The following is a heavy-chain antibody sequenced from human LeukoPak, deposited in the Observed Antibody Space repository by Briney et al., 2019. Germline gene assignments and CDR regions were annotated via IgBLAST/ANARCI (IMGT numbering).Heavy chain of an antibody. CDR3: ARVGRYYDSSGYRNDDAFDI. CDR1: GGSVSSSGYY. Sequence: SETLSLTCTVSGGSVSSSGYYWGWIRQPPGKGLEWIGYIYYSGSTYYNPSLKSRVTISVDTSKNQFSLKLSSVTAADTAVYYCARVGRYYDSSGYRNDDAFDIWGQGTMVTVSS. J-gene: IGHJ3*02. CDR2: IYYSGST. V-gene: IGHV4-31*03. D-gene: IGHD3-22*01.